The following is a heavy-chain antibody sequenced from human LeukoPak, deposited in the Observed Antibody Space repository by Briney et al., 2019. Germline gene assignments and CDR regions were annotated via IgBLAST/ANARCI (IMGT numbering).Heavy chain of an antibody. CDR2: IIPILGIA. V-gene: IGHV1-69*04. CDR1: GGTFSSYA. Sequence: AVKVSCKASGGTFSSYAIIGVRQAPGQGLEWMGRIIPILGIANYAQKFQGRVTITADKATSTAYMELSSLRSEDTAVYYCARDPPYDSGVGDYYYYGMDVWGEGTTVTVSS. J-gene: IGHJ6*04. CDR3: ARDPPYDSGVGDYYYYGMDV. D-gene: IGHD3-3*01.